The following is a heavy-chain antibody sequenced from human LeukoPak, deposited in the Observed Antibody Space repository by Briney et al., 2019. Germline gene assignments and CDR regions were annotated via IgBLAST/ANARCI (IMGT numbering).Heavy chain of an antibody. CDR2: ISSSGSTI. CDR3: ASLLGSGYSIDY. Sequence: PGGSLRLLCAASGFIFRSYEMNWVRQAPGKGLEGVSYISSSGSTIYCADSVKGRFTIYRDNAKNSLYLQMNSQRAEDTAVYYCASLLGSGYSIDYWGQGTLVTVSS. CDR1: GFIFRSYE. J-gene: IGHJ4*02. V-gene: IGHV3-48*03. D-gene: IGHD3-22*01.